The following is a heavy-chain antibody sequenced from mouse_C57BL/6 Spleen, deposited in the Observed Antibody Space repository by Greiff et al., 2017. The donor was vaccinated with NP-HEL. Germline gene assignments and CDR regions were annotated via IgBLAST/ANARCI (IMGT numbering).Heavy chain of an antibody. CDR2: LDPEDGET. D-gene: IGHD1-1*01. CDR1: GFNIKDYY. Sequence: EVQLQQSGAELVKPGASVKLSCTASGFNIKDYYMPWVKQRTEQGLEWIGRLDPEDGETKYAPKFQGKATITADTSSNTAYLQLSSLTSEDTAVYYCASYYYGSEGYFDYWGQGTTLTVSS. J-gene: IGHJ2*01. V-gene: IGHV14-2*01. CDR3: ASYYYGSEGYFDY.